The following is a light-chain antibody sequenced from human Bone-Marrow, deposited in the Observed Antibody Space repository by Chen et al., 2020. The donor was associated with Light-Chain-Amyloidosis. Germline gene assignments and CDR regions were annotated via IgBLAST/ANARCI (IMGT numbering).Light chain of an antibody. CDR3: QVWDRSSDRPV. J-gene: IGLJ3*02. CDR2: DDG. V-gene: IGLV3-21*02. Sequence: SYVLTQPSSVSVAPVQPATIPRGGNNIGSTSVHWYQQTPGQAPLLVVYDDGDRPSGIPERLSGSNSGNTATLTISRVEAGDEADYYCQVWDRSSDRPVFGGGTKLTVL. CDR1: NIGSTS.